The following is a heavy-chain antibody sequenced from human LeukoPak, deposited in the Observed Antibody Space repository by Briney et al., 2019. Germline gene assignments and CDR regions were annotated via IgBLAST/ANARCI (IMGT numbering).Heavy chain of an antibody. Sequence: SETLSLTCTVSGGSISSSSYYWGWIRQPPGKGLEWIGEINHSGSTNYNPSLKSRVTISVDTSKNQFSLKLSSVTAADTAVYYCARAPKIFTVTTGRYYYYYYMDVWGKGTTVTVSS. CDR3: ARAPKIFTVTTGRYYYYYYMDV. J-gene: IGHJ6*03. V-gene: IGHV4-39*07. CDR1: GGSISSSSYY. CDR2: INHSGST. D-gene: IGHD4-17*01.